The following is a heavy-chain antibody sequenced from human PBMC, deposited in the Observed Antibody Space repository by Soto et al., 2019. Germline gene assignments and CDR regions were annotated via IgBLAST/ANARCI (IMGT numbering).Heavy chain of an antibody. CDR3: ARAPVYSSGWYRPVYYYYGMDV. D-gene: IGHD6-19*01. J-gene: IGHJ6*02. Sequence: QVQLVQSGAEVKKPGASVKVSCKASGYTFTSYGISWVRQAPGQGLEWMGWISAYNGNTNYAQKLQGRVTMTTDTSTSPAYIERRSLRSDDRAVYYCARAPVYSSGWYRPVYYYYGMDVWGQGTTVTVSS. CDR1: GYTFTSYG. CDR2: ISAYNGNT. V-gene: IGHV1-18*01.